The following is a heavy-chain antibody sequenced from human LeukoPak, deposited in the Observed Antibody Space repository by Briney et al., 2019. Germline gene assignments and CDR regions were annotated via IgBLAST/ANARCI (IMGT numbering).Heavy chain of an antibody. J-gene: IGHJ4*02. Sequence: SETLSLTCTVSGGSISSSSYYWGWIRQPPGKGLEWIGSIYYSGSTYYNPSLKSRVTISVDTSKNQFSLKLSSVTAADTAVYYCAGHVIAAAGSYYFDYWGQGTLVTVSS. CDR3: AGHVIAAAGSYYFDY. CDR2: IYYSGST. D-gene: IGHD6-13*01. CDR1: GGSISSSSYY. V-gene: IGHV4-39*01.